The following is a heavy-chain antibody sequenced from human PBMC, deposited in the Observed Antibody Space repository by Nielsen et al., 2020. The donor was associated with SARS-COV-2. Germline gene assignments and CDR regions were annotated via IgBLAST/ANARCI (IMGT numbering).Heavy chain of an antibody. CDR1: GFTFSSYW. CDR2: IKQDGSEK. V-gene: IGHV3-7*01. J-gene: IGHJ4*02. Sequence: GESLKISCAASGFTFSSYWMSWVRQAPGKGLEWVANIKQDGSEKYYVDSVEGRFTISRDNAKNSLYLQMNSLRAEDTAVFYCARGGYCSSSSCYTVAPFDHWGQGTLVTVSS. D-gene: IGHD2-2*02. CDR3: ARGGYCSSSSCYTVAPFDH.